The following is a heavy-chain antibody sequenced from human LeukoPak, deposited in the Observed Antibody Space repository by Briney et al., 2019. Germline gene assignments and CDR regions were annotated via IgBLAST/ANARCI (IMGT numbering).Heavy chain of an antibody. J-gene: IGHJ4*02. D-gene: IGHD3-10*01. CDR1: GFIFSTYW. CDR2: IKQDGNEK. CDR3: ARVSSYGSGSYYNPWIDY. Sequence: GSLRLSCAASGFIFSTYWMSWVRQAPGKGLEWVANIKQDGNEKYYVDSVKGRFTIPRDNAKNSLYLQMNSLRAEDTAVYYCARVSSYGSGSYYNPWIDYWGQGTLVTVSS. V-gene: IGHV3-7*01.